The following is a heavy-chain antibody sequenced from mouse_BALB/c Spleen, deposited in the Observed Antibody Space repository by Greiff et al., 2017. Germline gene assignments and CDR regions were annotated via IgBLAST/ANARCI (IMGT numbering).Heavy chain of an antibody. CDR2: ISSGSSTI. Sequence: EVHLVESGGGLVQPGGSRKLSCAASGFTFSSFGMHWVRQAPEKGLEWVAYISSGSSTIYYADTVKGRFTISRDNPKNTLFLQMTSLRSEDTAMYDCACSRGNPYYYAMDYWGQGTSVTVSS. CDR1: GFTFSSFG. V-gene: IGHV5-17*02. J-gene: IGHJ4*01. CDR3: ACSRGNPYYYAMDY.